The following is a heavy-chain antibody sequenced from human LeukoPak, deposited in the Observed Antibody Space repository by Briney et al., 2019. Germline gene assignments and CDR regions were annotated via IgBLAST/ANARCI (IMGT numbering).Heavy chain of an antibody. CDR1: GFTFSSYS. V-gene: IGHV3-48*01. Sequence: GGSLRLSCAASGFTFSSYSMNWVRQAPGKGLEWVSYISSSSSTIYYADSVKGRFTISRDNAKNSLYLQMNSLRAEDTAVYYCARGLAYYYGSGSYYPFDYWGQGTLVTVSS. CDR2: ISSSSSTI. D-gene: IGHD3-10*01. CDR3: ARGLAYYYGSGSYYPFDY. J-gene: IGHJ4*02.